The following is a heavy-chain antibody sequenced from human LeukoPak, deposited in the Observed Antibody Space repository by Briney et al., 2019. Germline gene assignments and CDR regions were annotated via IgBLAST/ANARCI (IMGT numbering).Heavy chain of an antibody. D-gene: IGHD4-11*01. CDR3: ARATVTTYGWFDP. J-gene: IGHJ5*02. CDR1: GGTFSSYT. CDR2: IIPIPGIA. Sequence: SVKVSCKASGGTFSSYTISWVRQAPGQGLEWMGRIIPIPGIANYAQKFQGRVTITADKSTSTVYMELSSLRSEDTAVYYCARATVTTYGWFDPWGQGTLVTVSS. V-gene: IGHV1-69*02.